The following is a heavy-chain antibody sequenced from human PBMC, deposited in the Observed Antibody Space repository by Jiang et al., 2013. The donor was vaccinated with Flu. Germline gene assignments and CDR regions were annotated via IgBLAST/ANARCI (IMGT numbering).Heavy chain of an antibody. D-gene: IGHD1-26*01. J-gene: IGHJ3*02. CDR1: GYTFSDYY. CDR3: TRDGLNSAISLLGMPFDI. V-gene: IGHV1-2*02. Sequence: QLVESGAEVKKPGASVKVSCKASGYTFSDYYIHWVRQAPGQGLQWVGWIHTKSGGTNCEQKFQDRVTMTRDTSISTAYLELRRLRSDDTAVYYCTRDGLNSAISLLGMPFDIWGQGTMVTVSS. CDR2: IHTKSGGT.